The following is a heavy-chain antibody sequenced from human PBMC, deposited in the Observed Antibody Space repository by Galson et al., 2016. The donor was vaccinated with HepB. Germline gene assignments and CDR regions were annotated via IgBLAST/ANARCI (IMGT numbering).Heavy chain of an antibody. CDR1: GFTFSSYA. Sequence: SLRLSCAASGFTFSSYAMSWVRRAPGKGLEWVSGISGSGANINYADSVKGRFTISRDNSKNTLYLQMNSLRAEDTAIYYCAKDLRDTVLMRPIQVYWGQGTLVTVSS. V-gene: IGHV3-23*01. CDR2: ISGSGANI. J-gene: IGHJ4*02. CDR3: AKDLRDTVLMRPIQVY. D-gene: IGHD2-8*01.